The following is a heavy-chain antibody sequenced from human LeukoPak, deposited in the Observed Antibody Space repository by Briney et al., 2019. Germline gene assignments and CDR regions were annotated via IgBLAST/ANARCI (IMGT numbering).Heavy chain of an antibody. Sequence: ASVKVSCKASGYTFTSYDINWVRQATGQGLEWMGWMNPNSGNTGYAQKFQGRVTMTRNTSISTAYMELSSLRSEDTAVYYCARRRLAVAGLRSWFDPWGQGTLVTVSS. CDR1: GYTFTSYD. CDR2: MNPNSGNT. CDR3: ARRRLAVAGLRSWFDP. V-gene: IGHV1-8*01. J-gene: IGHJ5*02. D-gene: IGHD6-19*01.